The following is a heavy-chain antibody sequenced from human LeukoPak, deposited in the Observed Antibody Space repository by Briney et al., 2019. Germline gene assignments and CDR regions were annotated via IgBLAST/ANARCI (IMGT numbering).Heavy chain of an antibody. J-gene: IGHJ4*02. CDR3: ARNHQLTTRSYFDY. CDR1: GYSISSGYY. V-gene: IGHV4-38-2*02. CDR2: IYHSGST. Sequence: PSETLSLTCTVSGYSISSGYYWGWIRQPPGKGLEWIGSIYHSGSTYYNPSLKSRVTISVDTSKNQFSLKLSSVTAADTAVYYCARNHQLTTRSYFDYWGQGTLVTVSS. D-gene: IGHD4/OR15-4a*01.